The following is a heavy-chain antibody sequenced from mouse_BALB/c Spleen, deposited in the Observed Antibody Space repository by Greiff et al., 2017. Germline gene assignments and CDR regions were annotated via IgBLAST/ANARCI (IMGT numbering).Heavy chain of an antibody. D-gene: IGHD1-1*01. CDR3: ARTSYYYGSSYAMDY. Sequence: EVKLVESGPSLVKPSQTLSLTCSVTGDSITSGYWNWIRKFPGNKLEYMGYISYSGSTYYNPSLKSRISITRDTSKNQYYLQLNSVTTEDTATYYCARTSYYYGSSYAMDYWGQGTSVTVSS. CDR1: GDSITSGY. J-gene: IGHJ4*01. CDR2: ISYSGST. V-gene: IGHV3-8*02.